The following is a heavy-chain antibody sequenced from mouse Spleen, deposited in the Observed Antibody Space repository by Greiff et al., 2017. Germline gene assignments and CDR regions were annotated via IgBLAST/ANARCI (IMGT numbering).Heavy chain of an antibody. V-gene: IGHV1-4*01. J-gene: IGHJ3*01. CDR1: GYTFTSYT. Sequence: VKLQESGAELARPGASVKMSCKASGYTFTSYTMHWVKQRPGQGLEWIGYINPSSGYTKYNQKFKDKATLTADKSSSTAYMQLSSLTSEDSAVYYCAPYYSYYSYDVSWFAYWGQGTLVTVSA. CDR2: INPSSGYT. CDR3: APYYSYYSYDVSWFAY. D-gene: IGHD2-12*01.